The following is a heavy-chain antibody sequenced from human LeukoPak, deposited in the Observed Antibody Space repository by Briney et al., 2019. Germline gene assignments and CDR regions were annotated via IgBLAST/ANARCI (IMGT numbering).Heavy chain of an antibody. D-gene: IGHD5-12*01. V-gene: IGHV5-51*01. CDR1: GYSFTSYW. J-gene: IGHJ4*02. Sequence: GESLQISCQGSGYSFTSYWIGWVRQVPGKGLEGMGIIYPGDSDTRYSPSFQGQVTISADKSISTAYLQWSSLKASDTAMYYCARRGGYEAFDYWGQGTLVTVSS. CDR3: ARRGGYEAFDY. CDR2: IYPGDSDT.